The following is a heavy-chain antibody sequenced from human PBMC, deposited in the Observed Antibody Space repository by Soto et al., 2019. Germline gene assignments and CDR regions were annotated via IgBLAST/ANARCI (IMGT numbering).Heavy chain of an antibody. D-gene: IGHD6-13*01. V-gene: IGHV3-23*01. CDR1: SLTDSSHA. CDR3: AKGQQLVSHSFDP. J-gene: IGHJ5*02. CDR2: ISGSGGST. Sequence: GGTLRLSGAASSLTDSSHAMSWVRQAPGKGLEWVSAISGSGGSTYYAETVKGPFTISRDNSKNTLYLQMNSLRAEDTAVYSWAKGQQLVSHSFDPWGQGTLVTVSS.